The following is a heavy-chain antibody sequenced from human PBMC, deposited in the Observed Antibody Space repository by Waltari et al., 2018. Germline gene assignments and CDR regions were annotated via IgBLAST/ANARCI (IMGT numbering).Heavy chain of an antibody. Sequence: QVQLVQSGAEVKKPGSSVKVSCKASGGTFSSYALSWVRQAPGQGLECMGGIIPIFGTANYAQKFQGRVTITTDESTSTAYMELSSLRSEDTAVYYCARDGTAAAGTPDYYYYGMDVWGQGTTVTVSS. CDR3: ARDGTAAAGTPDYYYYGMDV. J-gene: IGHJ6*02. CDR1: GGTFSSYA. V-gene: IGHV1-69*05. CDR2: IIPIFGTA. D-gene: IGHD6-13*01.